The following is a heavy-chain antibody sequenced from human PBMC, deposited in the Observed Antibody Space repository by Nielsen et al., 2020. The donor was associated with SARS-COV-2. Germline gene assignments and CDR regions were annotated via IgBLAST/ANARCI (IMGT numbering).Heavy chain of an antibody. Sequence: ASVKVSCKASGYTFTSYGISWVRQAPGQGLEWMGWISAYNGNTNYAQKLQGRVTMTTDTSTSTAYMELRSLRSEDTAVYYCARARTAWVDCSGGSCYYYYYMDVWGKGTTVTVSS. CDR3: ARARTAWVDCSGGSCYYYYYMDV. V-gene: IGHV1-18*04. J-gene: IGHJ6*03. CDR2: ISAYNGNT. D-gene: IGHD2-15*01. CDR1: GYTFTSYG.